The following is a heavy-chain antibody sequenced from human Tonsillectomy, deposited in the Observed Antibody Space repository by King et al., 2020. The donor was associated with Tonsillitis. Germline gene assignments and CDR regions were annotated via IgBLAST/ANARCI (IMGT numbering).Heavy chain of an antibody. Sequence: QLQESGPGLVKPSETLSLTCTVSGGSISSSSYYWGWIRQPPGKGLEWIGSIYYSGSTYYNPSLKSRVTISVDTSKNQFSLKLSSVTAADTAVYYSARIAIAAAGTVDWFDPWGQGTLVTVSS. CDR3: ARIAIAAAGTVDWFDP. CDR1: GGSISSSSYY. V-gene: IGHV4-39*01. D-gene: IGHD6-13*01. CDR2: IYYSGST. J-gene: IGHJ5*02.